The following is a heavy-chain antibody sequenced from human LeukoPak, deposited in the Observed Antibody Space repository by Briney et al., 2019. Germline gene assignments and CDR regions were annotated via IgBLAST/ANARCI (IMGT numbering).Heavy chain of an antibody. CDR2: IYYSGST. D-gene: IGHD1-26*01. CDR3: ARALSGSYRRYFDY. J-gene: IGHJ4*02. Sequence: PSETLSLTCTVSGGSISSYYWSWIRQPPGKGLEWIGYIYYSGSTNYNPSLKSRVTISVDTSKNQFSLKLSSVTAADTAVYYCARALSGSYRRYFDYWGQGTLVTVSS. CDR1: GGSISSYY. V-gene: IGHV4-59*08.